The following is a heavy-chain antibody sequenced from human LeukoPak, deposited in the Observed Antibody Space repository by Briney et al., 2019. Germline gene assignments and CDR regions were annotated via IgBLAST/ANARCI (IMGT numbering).Heavy chain of an antibody. J-gene: IGHJ4*02. CDR3: ARAVGYSGYVYFDN. CDR2: ISSSGTSI. D-gene: IGHD5-12*01. Sequence: GGSLRLSCAASGFTFSDYYMSWIRQAPGKGLEWVSHISSSGTSIYYADSVKGRFTISRDNAQNSLFLQMNSLGAEDTAVYYCARAVGYSGYVYFDNWGQGTLVTVSS. CDR1: GFTFSDYY. V-gene: IGHV3-11*04.